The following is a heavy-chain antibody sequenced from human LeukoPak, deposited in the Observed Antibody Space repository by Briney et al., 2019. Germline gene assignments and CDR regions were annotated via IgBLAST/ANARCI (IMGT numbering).Heavy chain of an antibody. CDR3: AKDERYSSGWYPYYFDY. D-gene: IGHD6-19*01. CDR1: GFTFSSYA. CDR2: ISGSGGST. V-gene: IGHV3-23*01. Sequence: GGSLRLSCAASGFTFSSYAMSWVRQAPGKGLEWVSAISGSGGSTYCADSVKGRFTISRDNSKNTLYPQMNSLRAEDTAVYYCAKDERYSSGWYPYYFDYWGQGTLVTVSS. J-gene: IGHJ4*02.